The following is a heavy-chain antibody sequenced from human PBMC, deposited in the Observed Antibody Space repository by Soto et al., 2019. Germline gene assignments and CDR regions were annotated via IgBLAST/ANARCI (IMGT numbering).Heavy chain of an antibody. Sequence: QVQLQQWGAGLLKPSETLSLTCAGYGVSFGGYQWSWIRQPPGEGLEWIGEINQSGSTNYNPSLKSRVAISLGSSATQFALRLNSLTAADTAVYYCVRAVTWRKSFEIWGLGTTVTVSS. CDR3: VRAVTWRKSFEI. J-gene: IGHJ3*02. CDR2: INQSGST. V-gene: IGHV4-34*01. CDR1: GVSFGGYQ. D-gene: IGHD1-1*01.